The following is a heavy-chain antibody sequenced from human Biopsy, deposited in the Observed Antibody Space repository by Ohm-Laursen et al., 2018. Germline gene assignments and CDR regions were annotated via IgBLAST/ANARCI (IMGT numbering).Heavy chain of an antibody. CDR3: AREDEGLLRALDL. V-gene: IGHV4-4*07. Sequence: SETLSLTCPVSGASMTGYFWTWVRQPAGKGLEWIGHIYTIGDTTYNPSLESRVTMSLDTSKNQFSLKMTSLTAADTAVYFCAREDEGLLRALDLWGQGTMVTVFS. CDR1: GASMTGYF. J-gene: IGHJ3*01. CDR2: IYTIGDT. D-gene: IGHD3-3*01.